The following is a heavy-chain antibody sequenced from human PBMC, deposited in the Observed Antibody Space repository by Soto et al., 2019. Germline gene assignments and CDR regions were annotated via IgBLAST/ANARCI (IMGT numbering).Heavy chain of an antibody. CDR3: ARAVTWGLDV. CDR1: GFTFSLYS. Sequence: EVQLVESGGGLVQPGGSLRLSCAASGFTFSLYSMSWVRQATGKDLEWVSYISRSSTGIHYADSVKGRFTISGDEATNSMHMQMNSLSDGDTAVYYCARAVTWGLDVWGHGATVSISS. D-gene: IGHD3-10*01. CDR2: ISRSSTGI. J-gene: IGHJ6*02. V-gene: IGHV3-48*02.